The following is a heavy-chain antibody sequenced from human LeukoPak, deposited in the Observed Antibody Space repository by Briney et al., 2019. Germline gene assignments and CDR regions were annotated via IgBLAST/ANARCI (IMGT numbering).Heavy chain of an antibody. CDR3: ARTRSHYNSYYYEPYYYGMDV. V-gene: IGHV4-59*01. D-gene: IGHD3-22*01. CDR2: IYHSGRT. Sequence: SETLSLTCTVSGGSISSYYWSWIRQPPGKGLEWIGYIYHSGRTSYNPSLKSRVTISVDTSKNQFSLKLSSVTAADTAVYYCARTRSHYNSYYYEPYYYGMDVWGQGTTVTVSS. CDR1: GGSISSYY. J-gene: IGHJ6*02.